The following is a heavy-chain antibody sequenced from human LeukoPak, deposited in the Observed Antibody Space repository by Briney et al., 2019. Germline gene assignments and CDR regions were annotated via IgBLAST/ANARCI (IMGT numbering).Heavy chain of an antibody. CDR2: ISSSSSYI. CDR3: AREGRGYCSGGSCYYFDY. J-gene: IGHJ4*02. V-gene: IGHV3-21*01. D-gene: IGHD2-15*01. CDR1: GFTFSSYS. Sequence: GGSLRLSCAASGFTFSSYSMNWVRQAPGKGLEWVSSISSSSSYIYYADSVKGRFTISRDNAKNSLYLQMNSLRAEDTAVYCCAREGRGYCSGGSCYYFDYWGQGTLVTVSS.